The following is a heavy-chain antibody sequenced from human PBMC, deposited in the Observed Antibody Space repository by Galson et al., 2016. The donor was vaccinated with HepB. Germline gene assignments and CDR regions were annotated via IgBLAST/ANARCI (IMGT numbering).Heavy chain of an antibody. D-gene: IGHD4-11*01. CDR3: ARELVDYSTSYYGMDV. V-gene: IGHV3-30*04. CDR1: GFTFRNYA. CDR2: ISYDGRNK. J-gene: IGHJ6*02. Sequence: SLRLSCAGSGFTFRNYALHWVRQAPGKGLQWVAVISYDGRNKYYADSVKGRFTISRDNSKNTLYLQMSSMRPEDTAVYYCARELVDYSTSYYGMDVWGQGTPVTVSS.